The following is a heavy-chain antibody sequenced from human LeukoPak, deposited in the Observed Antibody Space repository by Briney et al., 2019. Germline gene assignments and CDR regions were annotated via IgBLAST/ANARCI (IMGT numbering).Heavy chain of an antibody. J-gene: IGHJ6*03. CDR1: GGSISSYY. CDR3: ARRRGVVTATYYYCYYMDV. Sequence: PSETLSLTCTVSGGSISSYYWSWIRQPPGKGLEWIGEINHSGSTNYNPSLKSRVTISVDTSKNQFSLKLSSVTAADTAVYYCARRRGVVTATYYYCYYMDVWGKGTTVTISS. D-gene: IGHD2-21*02. CDR2: INHSGST. V-gene: IGHV4-34*01.